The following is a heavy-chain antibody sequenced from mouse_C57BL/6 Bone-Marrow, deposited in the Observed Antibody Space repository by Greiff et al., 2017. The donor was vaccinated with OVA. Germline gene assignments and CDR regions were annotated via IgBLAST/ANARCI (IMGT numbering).Heavy chain of an antibody. D-gene: IGHD1-1*01. J-gene: IGHJ3*01. V-gene: IGHV5-17*01. CDR2: ISSGSSTI. CDR3: ASPYYYGSPWFAY. CDR1: GFTFSDYG. Sequence: EVKLMESGGGLVKPGGSLKLSCAASGFTFSDYGMHWVRQAPEKGLEWVAYISSGSSTIYYADTVKGRFTISRDNAKNTLFLQMTGLRSEDTAMYYCASPYYYGSPWFAYWGQGTLVTVSA.